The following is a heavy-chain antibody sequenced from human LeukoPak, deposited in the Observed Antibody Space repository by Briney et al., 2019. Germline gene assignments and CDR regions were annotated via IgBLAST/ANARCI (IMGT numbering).Heavy chain of an antibody. J-gene: IGHJ4*02. Sequence: GGSLRLSCAASGFTFSSYGMPRFRQAPDKGLEWVAAISNDGSNKYYADSVKGRFTISRDNSKKKLYLQMNSLRAEDTAVYYCARGGIQVSGIDEFDYWGQGTLVTVSS. V-gene: IGHV3-30*03. CDR3: ARGGIQVSGIDEFDY. CDR1: GFTFSSYG. CDR2: ISNDGSNK. D-gene: IGHD6-19*01.